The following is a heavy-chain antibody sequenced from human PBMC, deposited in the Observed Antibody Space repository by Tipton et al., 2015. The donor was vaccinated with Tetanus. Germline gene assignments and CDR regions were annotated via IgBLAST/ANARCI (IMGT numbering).Heavy chain of an antibody. V-gene: IGHV4-34*01. Sequence: TLSLTCAVYGGSFSGYYWSWIRQPPGKGLEWIGEINHSGSTNYNPSLKSRVTISVDTSKNQFSLTLSSVTAADTAVYYCARGLMVRGVIITSGCFDYWGQGTLVTVSS. J-gene: IGHJ4*02. D-gene: IGHD3-10*01. CDR2: INHSGST. CDR3: ARGLMVRGVIITSGCFDY. CDR1: GGSFSGYY.